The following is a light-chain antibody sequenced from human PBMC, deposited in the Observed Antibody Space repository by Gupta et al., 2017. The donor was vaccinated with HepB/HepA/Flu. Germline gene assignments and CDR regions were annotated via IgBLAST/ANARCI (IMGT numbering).Light chain of an antibody. CDR3: QQYNNWLWT. V-gene: IGKV3-15*01. CDR1: QSISSN. J-gene: IGKJ1*01. Sequence: EVVMTQSPATLSVSPGQRATLSCRASQSISSNLAWYQWKPGQAPRLLIYGVSTRATGIPARFSGSGSGTEFTLTISSLQSEDFAVYYCQQYNNWLWTFGQGTTVEIK. CDR2: GVS.